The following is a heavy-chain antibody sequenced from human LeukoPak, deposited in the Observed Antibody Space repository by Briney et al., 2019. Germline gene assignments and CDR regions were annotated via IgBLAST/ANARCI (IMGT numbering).Heavy chain of an antibody. J-gene: IGHJ4*02. V-gene: IGHV4-39*01. Sequence: SETLSLTCTVSGGSISSSSYYWGWIRQPPGKGLEWIGSIYYSGSTYYNPSLKSRVTISVDTSKNQFSLKLSSVTAADTAVYYCASDLTSSIAARRFDYWGQGTLVTVSS. CDR3: ASDLTSSIAARRFDY. CDR1: GGSISSSSYY. D-gene: IGHD6-6*01. CDR2: IYYSGST.